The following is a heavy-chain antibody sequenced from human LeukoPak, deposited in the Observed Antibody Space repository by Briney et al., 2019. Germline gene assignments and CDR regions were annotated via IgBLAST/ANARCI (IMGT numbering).Heavy chain of an antibody. D-gene: IGHD1-26*01. Sequence: SETLSLTCTVSGYSITNNFWTWVRQPPGKGLEWIGYIHGSGSTYYNPSLEGRVTMSVDTSTNQFSLKLTPVTAADTAVYFCATTSGRVGRDYWGQGIPVTVSS. CDR3: ATTSGRVGRDY. CDR2: IHGSGST. V-gene: IGHV4-59*01. J-gene: IGHJ4*02. CDR1: GYSITNNF.